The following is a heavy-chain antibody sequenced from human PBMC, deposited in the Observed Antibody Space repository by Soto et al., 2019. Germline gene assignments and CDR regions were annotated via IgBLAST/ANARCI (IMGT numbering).Heavy chain of an antibody. D-gene: IGHD2-2*01. CDR2: IIPIFGTA. J-gene: IGHJ6*02. CDR3: ARLVVPAASRDV. CDR1: GYTFTSYG. V-gene: IGHV1-69*13. Sequence: GASVKVSCKASGYTFTSYGISWVRQAPGQGLEWMGGIIPIFGTANYAQKFQGRVTITADESTSTAYMELSSLRSEDTAVYYCARLVVPAASRDVWGQGTTVTVSS.